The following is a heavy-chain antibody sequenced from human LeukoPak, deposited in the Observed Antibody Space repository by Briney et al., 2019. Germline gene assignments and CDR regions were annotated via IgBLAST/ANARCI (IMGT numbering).Heavy chain of an antibody. CDR2: ISSSSSYI. CDR1: GFTFSSYS. V-gene: IGHV3-21*01. CDR3: ASDPWGVGATAPSFDY. Sequence: GGSLRLSCAASGFTFSSYSMNWVRQAPGKGLEWVSSISSSSSYIYYADSVKGRFTISRDNAKNSLYLQMNSLRAEDTAVYYCASDPWGVGATAPSFDYWGQGTLVTVSS. D-gene: IGHD1-26*01. J-gene: IGHJ4*02.